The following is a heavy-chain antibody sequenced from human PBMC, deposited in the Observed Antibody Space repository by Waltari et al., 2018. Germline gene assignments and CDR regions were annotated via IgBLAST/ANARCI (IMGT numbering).Heavy chain of an antibody. V-gene: IGHV1-18*01. CDR2: ISAYNGDT. J-gene: IGHJ4*02. CDR1: GYPFTAYA. CDR3: AREYNYFDF. D-gene: IGHD1-20*01. Sequence: QGQLVQSGPEVKQPGAAVKVSCKASGYPFTAYALSWVRQAPGQGLEWMGWISAYNGDTNYAQKFQGRVTMTTDTSTNTAYMELKNLRSDDTAVYYCAREYNYFDFWGQGSLVTVSS.